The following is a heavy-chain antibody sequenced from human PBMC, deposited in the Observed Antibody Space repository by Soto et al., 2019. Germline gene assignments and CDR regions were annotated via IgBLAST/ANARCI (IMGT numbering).Heavy chain of an antibody. D-gene: IGHD5-12*01. V-gene: IGHV3-23*01. CDR2: ISGSGGST. Sequence: GGSLRLSCAASGFTFSSYAMSWVRQAPGKGLEWVSAISGSGGSTYYADSVKGRFTISRDNSKNTLYLQMNSLRAEDTAVYYCAKDKEIVVFSPGNIDYWGQGTLVTVSS. CDR3: AKDKEIVVFSPGNIDY. J-gene: IGHJ4*02. CDR1: GFTFSSYA.